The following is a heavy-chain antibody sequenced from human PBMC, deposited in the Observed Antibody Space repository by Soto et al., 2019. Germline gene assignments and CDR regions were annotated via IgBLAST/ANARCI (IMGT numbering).Heavy chain of an antibody. CDR3: ARERTGTTSMDV. V-gene: IGHV1-8*01. Sequence: QVQLVQSGAEVKKPGASVKVSCKASGYTFTSYDINWVRQATGQGLEWMGWMNPNSGNTGYAQKFQGRGTMSRNTWISTAYMELSSLRSEDTAVYYCARERTGTTSMDVWGQGTTVTVSS. CDR2: MNPNSGNT. D-gene: IGHD1-1*01. CDR1: GYTFTSYD. J-gene: IGHJ6*02.